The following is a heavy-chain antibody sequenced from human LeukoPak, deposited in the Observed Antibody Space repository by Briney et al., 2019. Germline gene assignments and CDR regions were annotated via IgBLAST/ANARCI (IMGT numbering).Heavy chain of an antibody. CDR2: IYSGGPT. CDR1: GFTVSSNY. Sequence: GGSLRLSCAASGFTVSSNYMSWVRQAPGKGLEWVSVIYSGGPTYYADSVKGRFTISRDNAKNSLYLQINSLRAEDTAVYYCARSSYSSSSSVWGQGTMVTVSS. CDR3: ARSSYSSSSSV. J-gene: IGHJ3*01. V-gene: IGHV3-53*01. D-gene: IGHD6-6*01.